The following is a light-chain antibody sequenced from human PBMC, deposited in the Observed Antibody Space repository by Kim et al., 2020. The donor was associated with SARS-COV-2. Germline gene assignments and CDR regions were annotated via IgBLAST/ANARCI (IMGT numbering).Light chain of an antibody. J-gene: IGLJ3*02. V-gene: IGLV4-69*01. CDR1: RGHTSYA. CDR2: LNSDGSH. CDR3: QTWGTGIRV. Sequence: SVKLTCTLSRGHTSYAISWHQQQPEKGARYSMKLNSDGSHSKGDWMPGRYSRSSCGAERYLTISSRQTEGEADYFCQTWGTGIRVFGGGTQLTVL.